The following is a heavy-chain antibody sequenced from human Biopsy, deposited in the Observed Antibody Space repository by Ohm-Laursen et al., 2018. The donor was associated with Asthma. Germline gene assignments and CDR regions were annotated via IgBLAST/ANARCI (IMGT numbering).Heavy chain of an antibody. V-gene: IGHV4-59*01. J-gene: IGHJ5*02. CDR1: PGSINDYY. CDR3: ARATSTWSHSGPPFFDH. D-gene: IGHD6-13*01. CDR2: VHFSGST. Sequence: GTLSLTCTVSPGSINDYYWNWIRQFPGKGLEWIGYVHFSGSTRFNPSLKSRVTVSVDTSVDQVSLKLSSVSAADTAIYYCARATSTWSHSGPPFFDHWGPGTLVTVSS.